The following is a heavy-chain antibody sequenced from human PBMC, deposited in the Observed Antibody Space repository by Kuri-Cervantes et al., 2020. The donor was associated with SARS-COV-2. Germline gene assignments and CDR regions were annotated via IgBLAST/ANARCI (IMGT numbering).Heavy chain of an antibody. CDR1: GDPIETYY. CDR2: VFSSKT. Sequence: SETLSLTCTVTGDPIETYYWSWIRQPPGKGLEWIGYVFSSKTNYNPSLKSRVTISVDTSKNQFSLKLSSVTAADTAVYYCARGASSSWFIYYYYYGMDVWGQGTTVTVSS. D-gene: IGHD6-13*01. CDR3: ARGASSSWFIYYYYYGMDV. J-gene: IGHJ6*02. V-gene: IGHV4-59*01.